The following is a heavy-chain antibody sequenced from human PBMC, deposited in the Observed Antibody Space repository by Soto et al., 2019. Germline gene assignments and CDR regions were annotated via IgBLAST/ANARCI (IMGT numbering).Heavy chain of an antibody. J-gene: IGHJ6*02. CDR2: IYYSGIT. CDR1: GGSISSYC. D-gene: IGHD3-3*01. Sequence: TSETLSLTCTVSGGSISSYCWSWIRQPPGKGLEWIGYIYYSGITNYNPSLKSRVTISVDTSKNQFSLKLSSVTAADTAVYYCARDSGYYDFWSGYGPSHYYYYYGMDVWGQGTTVTV. CDR3: ARDSGYYDFWSGYGPSHYYYYYGMDV. V-gene: IGHV4-59*01.